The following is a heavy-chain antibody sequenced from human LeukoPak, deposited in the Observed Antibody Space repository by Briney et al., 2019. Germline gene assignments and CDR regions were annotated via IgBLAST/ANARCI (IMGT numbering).Heavy chain of an antibody. V-gene: IGHV4-59*01. CDR2: IYYSGST. Sequence: SETLSLTCTVSGGSIGSYYWSWIRQPPGKGLEWIGYIYYSGSTNYNPSLKSRVTISVDTSKNQFSLKLSSVTAADTAVYYCARGSSGYYYAFYWGQGTLVTVSS. J-gene: IGHJ4*02. D-gene: IGHD3-22*01. CDR3: ARGSSGYYYAFY. CDR1: GGSIGSYY.